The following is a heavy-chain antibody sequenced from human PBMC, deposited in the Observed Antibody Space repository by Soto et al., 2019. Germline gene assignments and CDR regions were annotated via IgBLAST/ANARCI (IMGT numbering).Heavy chain of an antibody. CDR3: ARTGYSGSYDYYYYGMDV. D-gene: IGHD1-26*01. J-gene: IGHJ6*02. V-gene: IGHV4-39*01. CDR2: IYYSGST. Sequence: SETLSLTCTVSGGSISSSSYYWGWIRQPPGKGLEWIGSIYYSGSTYYNPSLKSRVTISVDTSKNQFSLKLSSVTAADTAVYYCARTGYSGSYDYYYYGMDVWGQGTTVTVSS. CDR1: GGSISSSSYY.